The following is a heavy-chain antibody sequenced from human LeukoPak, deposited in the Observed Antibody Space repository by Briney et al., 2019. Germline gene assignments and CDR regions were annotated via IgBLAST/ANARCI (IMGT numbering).Heavy chain of an antibody. CDR1: GGSISSSSYY. J-gene: IGHJ4*02. CDR3: ARHAWGWELLTKVIDY. D-gene: IGHD1-26*01. V-gene: IGHV4-39*01. Sequence: SETLSLTCTVSGGSISSSSYYWGWIRQPPGKGPEWIGSIYYSGSTYYNPSLKSRVTISVDTSKNQFSLKLSSVTAADTAVYYCARHAWGWELLTKVIDYWGQGTLVTVSS. CDR2: IYYSGST.